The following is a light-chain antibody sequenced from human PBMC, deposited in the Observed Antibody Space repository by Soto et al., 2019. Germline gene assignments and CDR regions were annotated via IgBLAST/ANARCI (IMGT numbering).Light chain of an antibody. CDR1: QSVSSN. V-gene: IGKV3-15*01. J-gene: IGKJ1*01. CDR2: GAS. Sequence: DIVITQSPPTLSGAPLQRATLSCMDSQSVSSNLAWYQQKPGQAPRLLIYGASTRATGIPARFSGSGSGTEFTLTIRSLKSEDYAVYYCHQYNNWPQWKFGKGTKGDIK. CDR3: HQYNNWPQWK.